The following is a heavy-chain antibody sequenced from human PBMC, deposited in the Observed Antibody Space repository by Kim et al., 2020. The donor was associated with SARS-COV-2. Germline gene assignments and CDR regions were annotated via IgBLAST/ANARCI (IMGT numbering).Heavy chain of an antibody. J-gene: IGHJ5*02. CDR3: AKRGVGVEVPAAVGRWFDP. V-gene: IGHV3-23*01. CDR1: GFTFTNYA. Sequence: GGSLRLSCAASGFTFTNYAMSWVRQAPGKGLQWVSTIGGRGNAYYSDSVRGRFTISRDTSNNTLYLQMNSLRVEDTAIYYCAKRGVGVEVPAAVGRWFDPWGQGTPVTVSS. CDR2: IGGRGNA. D-gene: IGHD2-2*01.